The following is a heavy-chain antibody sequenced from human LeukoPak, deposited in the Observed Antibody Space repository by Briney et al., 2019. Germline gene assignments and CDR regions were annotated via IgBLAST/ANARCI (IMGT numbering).Heavy chain of an antibody. J-gene: IGHJ4*02. V-gene: IGHV4-34*01. Sequence: SETLSLTCAVYGGSFSGYYWSWIRQPPGKGLEWIGEINHSGSTNYNPSLKSRVTISVDTSKNQFSLKLSSVTAADTAVYYCARGGEYCSGGSCYQLFDYWGQGTLVSVSS. CDR1: GGSFSGYY. CDR2: INHSGST. D-gene: IGHD2-15*01. CDR3: ARGGEYCSGGSCYQLFDY.